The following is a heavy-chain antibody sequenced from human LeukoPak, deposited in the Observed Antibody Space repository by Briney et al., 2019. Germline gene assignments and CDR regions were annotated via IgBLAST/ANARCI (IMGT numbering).Heavy chain of an antibody. Sequence: GASLKVSCKASVYTFTRYYMHWVRQAPGQGLEWMGMMNPNSGNTGYAQKFQGRVTMTRNTSINTAYMELSSLRSEDTAVYYCARDRGSRSFDSWGQGTLVIVSS. CDR1: VYTFTRYY. CDR3: ARDRGSRSFDS. J-gene: IGHJ4*02. D-gene: IGHD3-16*01. V-gene: IGHV1-8*02. CDR2: MNPNSGNT.